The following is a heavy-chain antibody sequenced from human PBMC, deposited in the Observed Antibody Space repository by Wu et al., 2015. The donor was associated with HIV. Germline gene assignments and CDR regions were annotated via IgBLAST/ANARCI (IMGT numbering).Heavy chain of an antibody. Sequence: QAQLVQSGAEVKKPGASVKISCKASGYTFTRYYVHWVRQAPGKGLEWMGGFDPEDVKTIYAQRFQGRVTMTADTSTDTAYMELNSLRSEDTAVYYCATFTRDNWNGRGYWGQGTLVTVSS. J-gene: IGHJ4*02. D-gene: IGHD1-20*01. CDR2: FDPEDVKT. CDR1: GYTFTRYY. V-gene: IGHV1-24*01. CDR3: ATFTRDNWNGRGY.